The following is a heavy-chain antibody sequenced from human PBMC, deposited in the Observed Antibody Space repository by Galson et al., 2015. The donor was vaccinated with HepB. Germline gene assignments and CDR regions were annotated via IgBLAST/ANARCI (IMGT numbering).Heavy chain of an antibody. V-gene: IGHV1-2*02. J-gene: IGHJ4*02. CDR3: AGVTMRSVSPGRDFDY. Sequence: SVKVSCKASGYTFTGYYMHWVRQAPGQGLEWMGWIDPNSGGTNYAQKFQGRVTMTRDTSISTAYMELSRLRSDDTAVYYCAGVTMRSVSPGRDFDYWGQGTLVTVSS. CDR2: IDPNSGGT. CDR1: GYTFTGYY. D-gene: IGHD3-10*01.